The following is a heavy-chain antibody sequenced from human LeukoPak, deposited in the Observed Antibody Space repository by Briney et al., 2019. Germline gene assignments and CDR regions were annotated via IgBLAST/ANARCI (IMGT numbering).Heavy chain of an antibody. D-gene: IGHD2/OR15-2a*01. CDR3: ARDNTLS. J-gene: IGHJ4*02. CDR2: INPNSGGT. V-gene: IGHV1-2*06. Sequence: ASVKVSCKASGYTFTSYGISWVRQAPGQGLEWMGRINPNSGGTNYAQKFQGRVTMTRDTSISTAYMELSRLRSDDTAVYYCARDNTLSWGQGTLVTVSS. CDR1: GYTFTSYG.